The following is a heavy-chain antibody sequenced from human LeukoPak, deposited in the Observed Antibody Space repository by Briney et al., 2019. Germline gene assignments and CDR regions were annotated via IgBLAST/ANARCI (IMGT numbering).Heavy chain of an antibody. J-gene: IGHJ4*02. Sequence: PGGSLRLSCAASGFTFSSYSMNWVRQAPGKGLEWVSSISSSSSYIYYADSVKGRFTISRDNAKNSLYLQMSSLRAEDTAVYFCARGRFNTGYAFIDYWGQGTLVTVSS. CDR1: GFTFSSYS. D-gene: IGHD5-18*01. V-gene: IGHV3-21*01. CDR3: ARGRFNTGYAFIDY. CDR2: ISSSSSYI.